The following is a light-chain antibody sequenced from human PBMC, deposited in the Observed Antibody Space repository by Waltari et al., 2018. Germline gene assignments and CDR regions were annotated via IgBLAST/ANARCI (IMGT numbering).Light chain of an antibody. Sequence: DIVMTQSPDSLTVSLGERATINCKSSQTLLYSSTNKKYLAWYQQKPGPSPKLLLYWASTRDSWVPDRFSCSGSGTDFTLTISSLQTEDLAVYYCQQYYSTPFTFGGGTKVEIK. J-gene: IGKJ4*01. CDR3: QQYYSTPFT. CDR1: QTLLYSSTNKKY. V-gene: IGKV4-1*01. CDR2: WAS.